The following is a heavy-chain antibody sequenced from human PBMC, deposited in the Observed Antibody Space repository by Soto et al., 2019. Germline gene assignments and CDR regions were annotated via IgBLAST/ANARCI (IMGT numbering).Heavy chain of an antibody. CDR3: ARGGGGRWYSGDY. CDR2: MNPNSGDT. J-gene: IGHJ4*02. Sequence: QVQLVQSGAEVKKPGASVKVSCKASGYTFTNYHIHWVRQATGQGLEWMGWMNPNSGDTDYAQKFQGRVTMTRDTSITAGYREVGGRRSEDTAVYYCARGGGGRWYSGDYWGQGTLVTVSS. V-gene: IGHV1-8*01. D-gene: IGHD6-13*01. CDR1: GYTFTNYH.